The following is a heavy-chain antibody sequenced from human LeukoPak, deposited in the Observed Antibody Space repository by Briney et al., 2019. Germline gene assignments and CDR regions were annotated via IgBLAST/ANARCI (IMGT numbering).Heavy chain of an antibody. V-gene: IGHV3-66*01. D-gene: IGHD3-10*02. CDR3: ASLFGSASDY. CDR2: IYSDGNT. J-gene: IGHJ4*02. Sequence: PEGSLRLSCAASGFTVGNNYMSWVRQAPGKGLEWVSGIYSDGNTYCADSVKGRFTISRDNSRDIVYLQMKSLRAEDTAVYYCASLFGSASDYWGQGALVTVSS. CDR1: GFTVGNNY.